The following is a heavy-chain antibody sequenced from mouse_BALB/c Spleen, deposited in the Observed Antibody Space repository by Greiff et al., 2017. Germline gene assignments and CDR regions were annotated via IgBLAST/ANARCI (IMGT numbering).Heavy chain of an antibody. Sequence: EVMLVESGGGLVKPGGSLKLSCAASGFTFSDYYMYWVRQTPEKRLEWVATISDGGSYTYYPDSVKGRFTISRDNAKNNLYLQMSSLKSEDTAMYYCARGYDYLYAMDYWGQGTSVTVSS. CDR3: ARGYDYLYAMDY. D-gene: IGHD2-4*01. CDR1: GFTFSDYY. J-gene: IGHJ4*01. V-gene: IGHV5-4*02. CDR2: ISDGGSYT.